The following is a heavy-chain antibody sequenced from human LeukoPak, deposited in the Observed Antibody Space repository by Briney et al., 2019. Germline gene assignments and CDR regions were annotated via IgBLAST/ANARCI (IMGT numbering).Heavy chain of an antibody. CDR1: GDSISDYY. CDR2: VHYSGSS. D-gene: IGHD3-3*01. V-gene: IGHV4-59*01. J-gene: IGHJ6*02. Sequence: SETLSLTCSVFGDSISDYYWNWIRQSAGKGLEWIGYVHYSGSSKSNPSLESRVTLSLDMSTDQVSLKMISVTAADTAIYYCARGLSDFRSHHYGMDLWGPGTRVSVSS. CDR3: ARGLSDFRSHHYGMDL.